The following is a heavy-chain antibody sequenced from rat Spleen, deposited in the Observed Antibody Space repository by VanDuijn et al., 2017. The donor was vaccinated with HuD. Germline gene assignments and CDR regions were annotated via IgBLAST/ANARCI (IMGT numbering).Heavy chain of an antibody. CDR2: VSNDGVNT. V-gene: IGHV5-58*01. CDR3: AREAGLPFHYFDY. J-gene: IGHJ2*01. CDR1: GFTFSRYW. Sequence: EVQLVETGGGLVQPGKSLKLSCVASGFTFSRYWMYWVRQAPGKGLEWVSSVSNDGVNTYYPDSVKGRFTISRDNAENIVYLQMDSLRSEDTATYFCAREAGLPFHYFDYWGQGVMVTVSS. D-gene: IGHD1-4*01.